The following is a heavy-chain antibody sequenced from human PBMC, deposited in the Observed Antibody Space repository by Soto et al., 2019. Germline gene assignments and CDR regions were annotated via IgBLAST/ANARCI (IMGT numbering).Heavy chain of an antibody. V-gene: IGHV4-39*01. Sequence: QLQLQESGPGLVKPSETLSLTCTVSGGSISSSSYYWGWIRQPPGKGLEWIGSIYYSGSTYYNPSLKSRVTISVDTSKNQFSLKLSSVTAADTAVYYCARGGGGSGWYGEYFQHWGQGTLVTVSS. CDR2: IYYSGST. CDR1: GGSISSSSYY. J-gene: IGHJ1*01. CDR3: ARGGGGSGWYGEYFQH. D-gene: IGHD6-19*01.